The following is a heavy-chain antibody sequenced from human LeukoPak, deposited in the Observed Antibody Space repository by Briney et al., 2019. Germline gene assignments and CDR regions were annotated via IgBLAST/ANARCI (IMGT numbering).Heavy chain of an antibody. J-gene: IGHJ4*02. CDR2: ISWNSGSL. Sequence: GGSLRLSCAASGFTFADYAMHWVRPAPGEGLEWGSDISWNSGSLGYADSVKGRFTISRDNAKNSLYLQMNSLRAEDTALYYCAKDRGATFYYGSGSFDFWGRGTLVTVSS. CDR3: AKDRGATFYYGSGSFDF. CDR1: GFTFADYA. D-gene: IGHD3-10*01. V-gene: IGHV3-9*01.